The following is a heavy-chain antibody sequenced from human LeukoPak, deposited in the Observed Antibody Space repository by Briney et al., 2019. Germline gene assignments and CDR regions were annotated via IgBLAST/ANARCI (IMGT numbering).Heavy chain of an antibody. Sequence: PGTSLRLSRQTSGFTFSHYGMHWVRQAPGKGLEWVAVIRSDGTNQYYADSVKGRFTISRDNFKNMVSLQMNRLRAEDTAVYYCAKDAQRGFNYSNALEHWGQGSLVPVSS. CDR3: AKDAQRGFNYSNALEH. D-gene: IGHD4-11*01. CDR1: GFTFSHYG. J-gene: IGHJ1*01. CDR2: IRSDGTNQ. V-gene: IGHV3-33*03.